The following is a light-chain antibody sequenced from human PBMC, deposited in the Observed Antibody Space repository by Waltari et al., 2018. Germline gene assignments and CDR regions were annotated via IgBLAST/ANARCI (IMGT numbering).Light chain of an antibody. V-gene: IGKV1-39*01. CDR3: QQSYSTVRT. CDR1: QSIDNY. Sequence: DIQMTQSPSSLSVSVGDRVTSTCRASQSIDNYLNWYQQERGKAPKRLIYGASSLQSGVPSRFSGSGSGTDFTLTISSLQPGDFATYYCQQSYSTVRTFGQGTKVDI. J-gene: IGKJ1*01. CDR2: GAS.